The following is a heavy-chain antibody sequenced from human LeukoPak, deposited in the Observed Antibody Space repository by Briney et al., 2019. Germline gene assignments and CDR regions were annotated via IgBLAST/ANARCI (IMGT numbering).Heavy chain of an antibody. Sequence: GGSLRLSCAASGFTVSSNYMSWVRQAPGKGLEWVSIIYSGGSTYYADSVKGRFTISRHNSKDTLYLQMNSLRAEDTAVYYCAREVGGSAFDIWGQGTMVTVSS. CDR3: AREVGGSAFDI. CDR2: IYSGGST. CDR1: GFTVSSNY. J-gene: IGHJ3*02. D-gene: IGHD3-16*01. V-gene: IGHV3-53*04.